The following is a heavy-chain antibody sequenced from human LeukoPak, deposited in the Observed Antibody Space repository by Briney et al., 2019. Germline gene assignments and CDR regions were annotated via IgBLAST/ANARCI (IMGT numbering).Heavy chain of an antibody. V-gene: IGHV4-38-2*02. CDR3: ARDDYYYDTPSRAFDN. J-gene: IGHJ3*02. D-gene: IGHD3-22*01. Sequence: SETLSLTCTVSGYSISSGYYWGWVRQPPGRGLEWIGSIYHSGGTYYKPSLKSRVTISLDTSKNQFSLMLTSVTAADTAVYYCARDDYYYDTPSRAFDNWGQGTMVTVSS. CDR1: GYSISSGYY. CDR2: IYHSGGT.